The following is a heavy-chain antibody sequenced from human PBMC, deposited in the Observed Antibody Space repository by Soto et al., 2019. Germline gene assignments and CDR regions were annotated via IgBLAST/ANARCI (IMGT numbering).Heavy chain of an antibody. J-gene: IGHJ4*02. CDR2: ISYDGSNK. CDR1: GFTFSSYG. CDR3: AKVFSGTVVTPGHFDY. V-gene: IGHV3-30*18. Sequence: GGSLRLSCAASGFTFSSYGMHWVRQAPGKGLEWVAVISYDGSNKYYADSVKGRFTISRDNSKNTLYLQMNSLRAEDTAVYYCAKVFSGTVVTPGHFDYWGQGTLVTVSS. D-gene: IGHD2-21*02.